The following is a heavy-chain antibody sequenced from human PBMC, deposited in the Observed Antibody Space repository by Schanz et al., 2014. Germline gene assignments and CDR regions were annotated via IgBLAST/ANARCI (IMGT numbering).Heavy chain of an antibody. CDR2: LGGSTGGI. CDR1: GFTFSSYP. D-gene: IGHD2-21*01. Sequence: QVQLVESGGGVVQPGRSLRLSCAASGFTFSSYPMHWVRQAPGKGLEWVSSLGGSTGGIYYADSVKGRFTISRDNSNNTLFLQMSSLRVEDTAIYYCAKGQLLSYYFDYWGQGTLVTVSS. V-gene: IGHV3-NL1*01. CDR3: AKGQLLSYYFDY. J-gene: IGHJ4*02.